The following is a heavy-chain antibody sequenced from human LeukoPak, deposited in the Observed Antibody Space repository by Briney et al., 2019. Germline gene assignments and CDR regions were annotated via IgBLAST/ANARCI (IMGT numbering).Heavy chain of an antibody. J-gene: IGHJ4*02. CDR2: IKGDESAK. D-gene: IGHD1-26*01. Sequence: GGSLRLSCAASGFTFSTYWMAWVRQAPGKGLEWVANIKGDESAKHRADSVKGRFTISRDNAQNSVYLHMRSLRGEDTAVYYCARDVGGSLDYWGQGTLVTVSS. CDR3: ARDVGGSLDY. V-gene: IGHV3-7*01. CDR1: GFTFSTYW.